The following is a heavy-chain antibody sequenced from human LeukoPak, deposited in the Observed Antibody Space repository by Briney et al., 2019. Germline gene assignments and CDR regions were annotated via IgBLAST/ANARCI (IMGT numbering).Heavy chain of an antibody. V-gene: IGHV1-69*05. CDR2: IIPIFGTA. D-gene: IGHD5-24*01. CDR3: ARETLLEVATIPPAFDI. Sequence: GASVKVSCKASGGTFSSYAISWVRQAPGQGLEWMGGIIPIFGTANYAQKFQGRVTITTDESTSTAYMELSSLRSEDTAVYYCARETLLEVATIPPAFDIWGQGTMVTVSS. CDR1: GGTFSSYA. J-gene: IGHJ3*02.